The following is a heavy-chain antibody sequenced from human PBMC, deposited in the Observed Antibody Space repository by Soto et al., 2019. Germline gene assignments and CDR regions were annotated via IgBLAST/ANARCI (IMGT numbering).Heavy chain of an antibody. CDR3: ARCYAGVVAATLDWFDP. D-gene: IGHD2-15*01. CDR1: GGSFSGYY. Sequence: QVQLQQWGAGLLKPSETLSLTCAVYGGSFSGYYWSWIRQPPGKGLEWIGEINHSGSTNYNPSLKSRVTISVDTSKNQFSLKLSSVTAADTAVYYCARCYAGVVAATLDWFDPWGQGTLVTVSS. V-gene: IGHV4-34*01. J-gene: IGHJ5*02. CDR2: INHSGST.